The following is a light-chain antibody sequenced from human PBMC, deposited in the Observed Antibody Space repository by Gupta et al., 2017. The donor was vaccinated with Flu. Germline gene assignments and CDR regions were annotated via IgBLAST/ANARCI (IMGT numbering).Light chain of an antibody. Sequence: QSVLTQPPSASGTPVQMVTISCSGSSSNIGSKYVYWYQQLPGTAPKLLIYRNNQRPSGVHDRFSCATNCDSASPVISARRHEDEAEDYWAEWADSMRGVYVFGTGTKVTVL. CDR3: AEWADSMRGVYV. CDR2: RNN. V-gene: IGLV1-47*01. J-gene: IGLJ1*01. CDR1: SSNIGSKY.